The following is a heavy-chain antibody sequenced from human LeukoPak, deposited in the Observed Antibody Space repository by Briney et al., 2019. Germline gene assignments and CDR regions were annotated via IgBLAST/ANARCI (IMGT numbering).Heavy chain of an antibody. CDR3: ARGDYDILTGYGMDV. J-gene: IGHJ6*02. CDR2: IIPIFGTA. CDR1: GGTFSSYA. D-gene: IGHD3-9*01. Sequence: SVKVFCRASGGTFSSYAISWVRQAPGQGLEWMGGIIPIFGTANYAQKFQGRVTITADESTSTAYMELSSLRSEDTAVYYCARGDYDILTGYGMDVWGQGTTVTVSS. V-gene: IGHV1-69*13.